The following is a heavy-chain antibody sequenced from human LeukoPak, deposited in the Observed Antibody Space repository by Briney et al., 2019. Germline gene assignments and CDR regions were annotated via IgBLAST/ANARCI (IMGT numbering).Heavy chain of an antibody. Sequence: PSQTLSLTCTVSGGSIGSGDYYWSWIRQPPGKGLEWIGYIYYSGSTYYNPSLKSRVTISVDTSKNQFSLKLSSVTAADTAVYYCARAKRAPIAAAGYYFDYWGQGTLVTVSS. CDR3: ARAKRAPIAAAGYYFDY. D-gene: IGHD6-13*01. V-gene: IGHV4-30-4*01. CDR2: IYYSGST. CDR1: GGSIGSGDYY. J-gene: IGHJ4*02.